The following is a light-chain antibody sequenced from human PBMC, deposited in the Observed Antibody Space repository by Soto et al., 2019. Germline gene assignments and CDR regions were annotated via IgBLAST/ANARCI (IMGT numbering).Light chain of an antibody. J-gene: IGLJ2*01. CDR3: SSYAGSNNVV. CDR1: SSDVGGYNY. V-gene: IGLV2-8*01. Sequence: QSVLTQPPSASGSPGQSVTISCTGTSSDVGGYNYVSWYQQHPGKAPKLMIYEVSKRPSGVPDRFSSSKSGNTASLTVSGLQAEDEADYYCSSYAGSNNVVFGGGTK. CDR2: EVS.